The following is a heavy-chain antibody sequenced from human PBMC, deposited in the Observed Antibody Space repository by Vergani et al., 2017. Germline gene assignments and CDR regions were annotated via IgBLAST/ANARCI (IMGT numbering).Heavy chain of an antibody. Sequence: EVQLVESGGGLVQPGGSLRLSCAASGFTFSSYAMSWVRQAPGKGLEWVSAISGSGGSTYYADSVKGRFTISRDNSKNTLYLQMNSLRAEDTAVYYCAKTLRGDYYDSSGYYYADWFDPWGQGTLVTVSS. V-gene: IGHV3-23*04. CDR1: GFTFSSYA. CDR3: AKTLRGDYYDSSGYYYADWFDP. CDR2: ISGSGGST. J-gene: IGHJ5*02. D-gene: IGHD3-22*01.